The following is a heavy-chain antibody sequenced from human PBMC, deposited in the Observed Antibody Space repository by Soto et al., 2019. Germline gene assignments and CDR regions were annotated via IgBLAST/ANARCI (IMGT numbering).Heavy chain of an antibody. V-gene: IGHV6-1*01. Sequence: SQTLSLTCAISGESVSSNSAAWNWIRQSPSRGLEWLGRTYYRSRWYNDYAVSVKSRITVNPDTSKNQFSLHLNSVTPEDTAVYFGAGTTSLQWYYIDVWDKRSTGT. J-gene: IGHJ6*03. CDR2: TYYRSRWYN. CDR1: GESVSSNSAA. CDR3: AGTTSLQWYYIDV. D-gene: IGHD1-7*01.